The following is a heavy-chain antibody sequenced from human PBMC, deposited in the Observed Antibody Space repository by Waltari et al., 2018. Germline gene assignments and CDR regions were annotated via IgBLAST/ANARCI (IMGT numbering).Heavy chain of an antibody. Sequence: QVQLVQSGAEVKKPGSSVKVSCKASGGTFSSYAINWVRQAPGQGLEWMGGSIPIFGIASYAQKFQGRVTITADESTSTGYMELSSLRSEDMAVYYCARSGGVLPDIVVVVAADYYMDVWGKGTTVTVSS. CDR2: SIPIFGIA. D-gene: IGHD2-15*01. CDR3: ARSGGVLPDIVVVVAADYYMDV. CDR1: GGTFSSYA. V-gene: IGHV1-69*12. J-gene: IGHJ6*03.